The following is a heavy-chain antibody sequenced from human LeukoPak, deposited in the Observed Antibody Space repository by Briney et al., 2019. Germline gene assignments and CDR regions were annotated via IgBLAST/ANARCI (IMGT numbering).Heavy chain of an antibody. V-gene: IGHV4-39*02. Sequence: SETLSLTCTVPGGSISSSHYYWGWLRQTPGRGLEWIGSIYDRGSTYHNPSLKSRVTMSVDTSKNQFSLKLSSVTAEDTAVYYCAREGAGYCSAPRCRYNWFDPWGQGTLVTVSS. J-gene: IGHJ5*02. CDR1: GGSISSSHYY. CDR3: AREGAGYCSAPRCRYNWFDP. CDR2: IYDRGST. D-gene: IGHD2-8*02.